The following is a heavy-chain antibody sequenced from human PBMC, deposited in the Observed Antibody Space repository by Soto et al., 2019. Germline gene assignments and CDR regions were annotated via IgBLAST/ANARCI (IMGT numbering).Heavy chain of an antibody. J-gene: IGHJ4*02. Sequence: SETLSLTCTVSGGSIISYYWSWIRQPPWKGLEWIGYIYYSGSTNYNPSLKSRVTISVDTSKNQFSLKLSSVTAADTAVYYCAGGSLPYYYDSSGYYDYWDQGTLVTVS. D-gene: IGHD3-22*01. CDR1: GGSIISYY. CDR3: AGGSLPYYYDSSGYYDY. CDR2: IYYSGST. V-gene: IGHV4-59*01.